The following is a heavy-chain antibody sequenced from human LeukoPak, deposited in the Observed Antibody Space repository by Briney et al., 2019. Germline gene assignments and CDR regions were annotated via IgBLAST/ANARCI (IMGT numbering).Heavy chain of an antibody. CDR2: IHSGGTTI. Sequence: PGGSLRLSCATSGFSFSTYSMNWVRQAPGKGLEWVSYIHSGGTTIYYADSVKGRFTISRDNAKNSLYLQMNSLRDEDTAVYHCARDPRALDYWGQGTLVTVSS. CDR3: ARDPRALDY. J-gene: IGHJ4*02. V-gene: IGHV3-48*02. CDR1: GFSFSTYS.